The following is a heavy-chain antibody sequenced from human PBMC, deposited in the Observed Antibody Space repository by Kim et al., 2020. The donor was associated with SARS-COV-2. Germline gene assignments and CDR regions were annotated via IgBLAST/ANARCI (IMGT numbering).Heavy chain of an antibody. J-gene: IGHJ4*02. CDR2: ISGSGGST. D-gene: IGHD3-10*01. V-gene: IGHV3-23*01. CDR3: AKDPLEVRGVRSSGY. CDR1: GFTFSSYA. Sequence: GGSLRLSCAASGFTFSSYAMSWVRQAPGKGLEWVSAISGSGGSTYYADSVKGRFTNSRDNSKNTLYLQMNSLRAEDPAVYYCAKDPLEVRGVRSSGYWGQRTLVSLSS.